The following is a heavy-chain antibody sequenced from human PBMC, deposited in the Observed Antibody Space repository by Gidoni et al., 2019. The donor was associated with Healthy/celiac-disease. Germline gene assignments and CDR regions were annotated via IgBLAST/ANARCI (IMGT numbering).Heavy chain of an antibody. CDR3: AKDGGGRIPKGWFDP. J-gene: IGHJ5*02. Sequence: VSAISGSGGSTYYADSVKGRFTISRDNSKNTLYLQMNSLRAEDTAVYYCAKDGGGRIPKGWFDPWGQGTLVTVSS. CDR2: ISGSGGST. D-gene: IGHD3-16*01. V-gene: IGHV3-23*01.